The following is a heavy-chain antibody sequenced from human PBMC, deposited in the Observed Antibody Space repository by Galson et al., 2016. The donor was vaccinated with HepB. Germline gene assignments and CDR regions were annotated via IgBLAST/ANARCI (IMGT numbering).Heavy chain of an antibody. V-gene: IGHV3-74*03. CDR3: ARDQYDFWSGRSYYYYMDV. Sequence: SLRLSCAASGFTFSSYWMNWVRQPPGKGLVWVARINSDGTTTYADSVAGRFTISSDDADNTLYLQMNSMRVEDTAVYYCARDQYDFWSGRSYYYYMDVWGTGTTVTVSS. D-gene: IGHD3-3*01. CDR2: INSDGTT. J-gene: IGHJ6*03. CDR1: GFTFSSYW.